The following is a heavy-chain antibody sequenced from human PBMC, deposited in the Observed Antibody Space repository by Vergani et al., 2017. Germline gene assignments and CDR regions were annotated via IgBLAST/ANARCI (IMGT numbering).Heavy chain of an antibody. J-gene: IGHJ6*02. CDR3: ARETDTGSSVSYNYYAMDV. CDR2: IVVGSGNT. V-gene: IGHV1-58*01. D-gene: IGHD3-9*01. Sequence: QMQLVQSGPEVKKPGTSAKVSCKASGFTFTTSTVQWVRQARGQRLEWIGWIVVGSGNTNYAQKFHERVTITRDMSTTTAYMELSSLRAEDTAVYYCARETDTGSSVSYNYYAMDVWGQGTTVSVSS. CDR1: GFTFTTST.